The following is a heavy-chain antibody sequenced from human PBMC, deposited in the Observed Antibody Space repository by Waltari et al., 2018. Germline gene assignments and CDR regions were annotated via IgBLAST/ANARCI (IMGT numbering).Heavy chain of an antibody. CDR3: ATVRY. CDR2: IKGDGSEI. V-gene: IGHV3-7*01. CDR1: GFNFGNYW. Sequence: EVQVVESGGDLVRPGGSLRLSCVASGFNFGNYWMNWVRQIPGEGREWVAKIKGDGSEILYADSVKGRFTISRDNARNTLYVEMNNLRVEDTAVYFCATVRYWGQGTLVTVSS. J-gene: IGHJ4*02.